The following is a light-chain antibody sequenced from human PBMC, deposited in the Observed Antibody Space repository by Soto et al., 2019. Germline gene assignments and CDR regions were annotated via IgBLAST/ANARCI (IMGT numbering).Light chain of an antibody. J-gene: IGKJ3*01. CDR3: QHYHNLPPFT. CDR2: GAS. Sequence: DIQMTQSPSSLSASVGGRVSITCQASQDIRTSLSWFQQKPGRAPKLLIYGASNLATGVPSRFRGSGSGTDFTFTISSLQPEDIATYYCQHYHNLPPFTFGPGTKVDIQ. CDR1: QDIRTS. V-gene: IGKV1-33*01.